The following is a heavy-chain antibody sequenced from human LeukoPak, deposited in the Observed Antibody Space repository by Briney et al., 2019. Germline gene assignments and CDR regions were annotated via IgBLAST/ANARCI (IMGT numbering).Heavy chain of an antibody. Sequence: PSETLSLTCAVYGGSFSGYYWSWIRQPPGKGLEWIGEINHSGSTNYNPSLKSRVTISVDTSKNQFSLKLSSVTAADTAVYYCARATRARGYSAQGAAFDIWGQGTMVTVSS. CDR1: GGSFSGYY. D-gene: IGHD5-18*01. CDR3: ARATRARGYSAQGAAFDI. J-gene: IGHJ3*02. V-gene: IGHV4-34*01. CDR2: INHSGST.